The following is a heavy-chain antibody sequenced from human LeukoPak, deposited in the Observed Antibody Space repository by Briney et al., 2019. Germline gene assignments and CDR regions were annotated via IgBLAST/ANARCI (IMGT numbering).Heavy chain of an antibody. CDR1: GGSISSSTYY. Sequence: SETLSLTCTVSGGSISSSTYYWGWIRQPPGKGLEWVGSIYYSGGTYYNPSLKSRVTISVDTSENQFSLKLSSVTAADTAVYYCARGPRWLQDYFNYWGQGILVTVSS. D-gene: IGHD5-24*01. CDR2: IYYSGGT. CDR3: ARGPRWLQDYFNY. J-gene: IGHJ4*02. V-gene: IGHV4-39*07.